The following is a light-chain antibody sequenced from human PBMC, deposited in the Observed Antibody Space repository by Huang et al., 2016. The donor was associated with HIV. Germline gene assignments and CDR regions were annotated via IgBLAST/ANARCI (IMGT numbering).Light chain of an antibody. Sequence: EIVMTQSPATLSVSPGERATLSCRASQSVSSNLAWYQQKPGQAPRLLIYAASTRATGSPTRFSGSGSGTDFTLTISSLQSEDFAVYYCQQYNYWPRTFGQGTKVEIK. J-gene: IGKJ1*01. V-gene: IGKV3-15*01. CDR3: QQYNYWPRT. CDR2: AAS. CDR1: QSVSSN.